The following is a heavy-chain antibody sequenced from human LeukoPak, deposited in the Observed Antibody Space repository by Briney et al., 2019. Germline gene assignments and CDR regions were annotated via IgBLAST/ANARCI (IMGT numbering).Heavy chain of an antibody. CDR1: GFTFSSYG. J-gene: IGHJ4*02. CDR3: ASWASGYCSGGSCHGDRDY. CDR2: IYSGGST. Sequence: GGSLRLSCAASGFTFSSYGMHWVRQAPGKGLEWVSVIYSGGSTYYADSVKGRFTISRDNSKNTLYLQMNSLRAEDTAVYYCASWASGYCSGGSCHGDRDYWGQGTLVTVSS. V-gene: IGHV3-NL1*01. D-gene: IGHD2-15*01.